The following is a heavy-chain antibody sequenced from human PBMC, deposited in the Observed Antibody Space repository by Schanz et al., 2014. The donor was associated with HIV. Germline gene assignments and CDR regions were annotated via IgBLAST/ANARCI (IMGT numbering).Heavy chain of an antibody. CDR2: INPSGGST. Sequence: QVQLVQSGAEVKKTGSPVKVSCKAFGGAFRIYAMSWVRQAPGQGLEWMGIINPSGGSTTYAQKFQGRVTMTRNTSTGTAYMELSSLRSDDTAVYYCARGRRDVSMIVLYWLDPWGQGTLVTVSS. J-gene: IGHJ5*02. CDR1: GGAFRIYA. V-gene: IGHV1-46*01. CDR3: ARGRRDVSMIVLYWLDP. D-gene: IGHD3-22*01.